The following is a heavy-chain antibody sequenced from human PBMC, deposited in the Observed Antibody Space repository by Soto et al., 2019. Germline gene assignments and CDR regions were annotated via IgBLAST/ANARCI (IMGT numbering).Heavy chain of an antibody. CDR2: IWYDGSNK. CDR1: GFTFSSYG. Sequence: QVQLVESGGGVVQPGRSLRLSCAASGFTFSSYGMHWVRQAPGKRLEWVAVIWYDGSNKYYADSVKGRFTISRDNSKNTLYLQMNSLRAEDTAVYYCARVIGYYYGSGSYSASDYWGQGTLVTVSS. CDR3: ARVIGYYYGSGSYSASDY. D-gene: IGHD3-10*01. J-gene: IGHJ4*02. V-gene: IGHV3-33*01.